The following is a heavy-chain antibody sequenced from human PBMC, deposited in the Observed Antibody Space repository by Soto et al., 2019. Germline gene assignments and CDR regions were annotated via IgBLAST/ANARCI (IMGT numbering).Heavy chain of an antibody. J-gene: IGHJ6*02. V-gene: IGHV3-30*18. CDR3: AKAPFRRPYYFYGMDV. D-gene: IGHD3-10*01. CDR2: ISEDAETD. Sequence: GGSLRLSCVASVFTFSDFGMHWVRQRPGKGLEWLAVISEDAETDFHADSVKGRFTVSRDNFKETLYLQMNGLTTDDSAVYFCAKAPFRRPYYFYGMDVWGQGTTVTVSS. CDR1: VFTFSDFG.